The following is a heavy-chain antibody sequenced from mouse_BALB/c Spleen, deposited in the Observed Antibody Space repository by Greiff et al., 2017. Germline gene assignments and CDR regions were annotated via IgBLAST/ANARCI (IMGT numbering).Heavy chain of an antibody. CDR1: GYAFSSYW. CDR2: IYPGDGDT. V-gene: IGHV1-80*01. Sequence: QVQLQQSGAELVRPGSSVKISCKASGYAFSSYWMNWVKQRPGQGLEWIGQIYPGDGDTNYNGKFKGKATLTADKSSSTAYMQLSSLTSEDSAVYFCARGGYYYGRHWYFDVWGAGTTVTVSS. D-gene: IGHD1-1*01. J-gene: IGHJ1*01. CDR3: ARGGYYYGRHWYFDV.